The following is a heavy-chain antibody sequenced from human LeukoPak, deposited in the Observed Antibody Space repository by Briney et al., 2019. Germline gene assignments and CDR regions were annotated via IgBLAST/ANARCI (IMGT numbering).Heavy chain of an antibody. CDR3: AREVSAAAPLRRAFDI. J-gene: IGHJ3*02. CDR2: IIPIFGTA. D-gene: IGHD6-13*01. Sequence: GASVKVSCKASGYTFTSYGISWVRQAPGQGLEWMGRIIPIFGTANYAQKFQGRVTITTDESTSTAYMELSSLRSEDTAVYYCAREVSAAAPLRRAFDIWGQGTMVTVSS. CDR1: GYTFTSYG. V-gene: IGHV1-69*05.